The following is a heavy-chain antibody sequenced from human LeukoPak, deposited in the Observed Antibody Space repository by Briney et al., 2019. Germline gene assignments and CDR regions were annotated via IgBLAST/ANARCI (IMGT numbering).Heavy chain of an antibody. V-gene: IGHV3-7*01. J-gene: IGHJ5*02. CDR1: GFTFSSYW. CDR2: IKQDGSEK. Sequence: GGSLRLSCAASGFTFSSYWMSWVRQAPGKGLEWVANIKQDGSEKYYVDSVKGRFTISRDNAKNSLYLQMNSLRAEDTAVYYCARDRANYYYGSGRTRFDPWGQGTLVTVSS. CDR3: ARDRANYYYGSGRTRFDP. D-gene: IGHD3-10*01.